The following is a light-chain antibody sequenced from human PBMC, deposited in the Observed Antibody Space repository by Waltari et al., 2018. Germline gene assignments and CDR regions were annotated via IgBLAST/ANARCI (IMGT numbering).Light chain of an antibody. CDR3: HSRDASGVGGT. CDR2: YEN. J-gene: IGLJ2*01. CDR1: SLRSYY. V-gene: IGLV3-19*01. Sequence: TQDPAVSVAVGQPVRITCQGDSLRSYYASWYQQRPGQAPILVMYYENNRPSGVPDRFSGSSSDNTASLIITGAQAEDEGFYYCHSRDASGVGGTFGGGTKLTVL.